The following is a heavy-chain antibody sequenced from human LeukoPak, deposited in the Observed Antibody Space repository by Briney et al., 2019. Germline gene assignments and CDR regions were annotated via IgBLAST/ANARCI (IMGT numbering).Heavy chain of an antibody. CDR3: AREWVRGVTLYYFDY. Sequence: SETLSLTCTVSGGSISSGGYYWSWIRQHPGKGLEWIGYIYYSGSTYYNPSLKSRVTISVDTSKNQFSLKLSSVTAADTAVYYCAREWVRGVTLYYFDYWGQGTLVTVSS. D-gene: IGHD3-10*01. J-gene: IGHJ4*02. V-gene: IGHV4-31*03. CDR2: IYYSGST. CDR1: GGSISSGGYY.